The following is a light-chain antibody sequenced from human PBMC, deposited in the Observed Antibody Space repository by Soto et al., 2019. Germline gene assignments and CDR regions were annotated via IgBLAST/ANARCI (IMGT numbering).Light chain of an antibody. Sequence: IPLTQSPSSLSASVGDRVTITCRASQGISSYLAWYQQKPGKATKLLIYAASTLQSGVPSSFSGSVSGTEFPLTISSLQPEDFATYYCQHLNSYPITFGGGTKVEIK. CDR2: AAS. CDR3: QHLNSYPIT. V-gene: IGKV1-9*01. J-gene: IGKJ4*01. CDR1: QGISSY.